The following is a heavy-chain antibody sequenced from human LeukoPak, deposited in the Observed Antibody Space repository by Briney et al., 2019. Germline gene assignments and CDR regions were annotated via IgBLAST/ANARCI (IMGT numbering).Heavy chain of an antibody. CDR3: ARDMSGYDWPSDY. Sequence: GGSLRLSCAASGFTFTSYWMSWVRQAPGKGLEWLAYTKQDGSKKYFADSVEGRFTISRDNAENSLFLQMNSLRAEDTAVYYWARDMSGYDWPSDYWGQGTLVTVSS. V-gene: IGHV3-7*04. CDR2: TKQDGSKK. D-gene: IGHD5-12*01. J-gene: IGHJ4*02. CDR1: GFTFTSYW.